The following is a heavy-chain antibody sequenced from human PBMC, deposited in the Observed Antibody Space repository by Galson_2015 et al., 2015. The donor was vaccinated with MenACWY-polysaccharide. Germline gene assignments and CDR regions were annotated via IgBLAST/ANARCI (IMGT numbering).Heavy chain of an antibody. J-gene: IGHJ1*01. Sequence: SLRLSCAASGFSFSGYGMNWVRQGSGKGLEWVSGISPSGDTTYYADSVKGRFTISRDSSKSTLYLQMNGLRAEDTAVYYCAKSWQRLAAVQGWGQGTLVTVSS. CDR1: GFSFSGYG. CDR2: ISPSGDTT. D-gene: IGHD6-19*01. CDR3: AKSWQRLAAVQG. V-gene: IGHV3-23*01.